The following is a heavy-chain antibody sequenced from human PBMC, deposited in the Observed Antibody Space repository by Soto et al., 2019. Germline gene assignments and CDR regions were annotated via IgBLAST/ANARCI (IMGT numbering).Heavy chain of an antibody. J-gene: IGHJ4*02. CDR1: GSSINGSGYY. V-gene: IGHV4-39*01. Sequence: SETLSLICTVSGSSINGSGYYWGWIRQPPGKGLEWIGSMFYGVSTYYNPSLKSRVTVSVDTSKNQFSLNLRSVNAADTAVYYCARLPSWHWVDYWREGPLVTAPS. D-gene: IGHD3-16*01. CDR2: MFYGVST. CDR3: ARLPSWHWVDY.